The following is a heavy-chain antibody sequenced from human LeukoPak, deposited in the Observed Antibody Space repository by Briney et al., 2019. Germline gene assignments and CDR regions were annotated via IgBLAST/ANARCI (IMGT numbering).Heavy chain of an antibody. CDR1: GFTFSSYA. V-gene: IGHV3-23*01. D-gene: IGHD3-3*01. Sequence: GGSLRLSCAASGFTFSSYAMSWVRQAPGKGLEWVSAISGSGGSTYYADSVKGRFTISRDNSKNTLYLQMNSLRAEDTAVYYCAKDATIFGVVLYYFDYWGQGTLLTVSS. CDR3: AKDATIFGVVLYYFDY. J-gene: IGHJ4*02. CDR2: ISGSGGST.